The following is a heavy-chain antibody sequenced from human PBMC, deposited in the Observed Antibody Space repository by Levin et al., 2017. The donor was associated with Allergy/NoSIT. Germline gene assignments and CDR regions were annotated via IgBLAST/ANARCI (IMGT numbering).Heavy chain of an antibody. CDR1: GFTFSSYS. V-gene: IGHV3-21*01. Sequence: LSLTCAASGFTFSSYSMNWVRQAPGKGLEWVSSISSSSSYIYYADSVKGRFTISRDNAKNSLYLQMNSLRAEDTAVYYCARDYDFWSGYRFDIWGQGTMVTVSS. D-gene: IGHD3-3*01. CDR3: ARDYDFWSGYRFDI. CDR2: ISSSSSYI. J-gene: IGHJ3*02.